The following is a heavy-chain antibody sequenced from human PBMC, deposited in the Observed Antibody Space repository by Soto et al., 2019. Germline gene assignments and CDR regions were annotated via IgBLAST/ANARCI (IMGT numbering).Heavy chain of an antibody. V-gene: IGHV1-18*01. CDR2: ISAYNGDT. D-gene: IGHD6-19*01. CDR1: GYTFSNYG. Sequence: QVQLVQSGAEVKKPGASVKVSCKASGYTFSNYGITWVRQAPGQGLEWMGWISAYNGDTNYAQKLQGRVNLMTDTSTSTAYMELRSLRSDDTAVYFCARIEGVAGAPYYYYMDVWGKGTPVTVSS. J-gene: IGHJ6*03. CDR3: ARIEGVAGAPYYYYMDV.